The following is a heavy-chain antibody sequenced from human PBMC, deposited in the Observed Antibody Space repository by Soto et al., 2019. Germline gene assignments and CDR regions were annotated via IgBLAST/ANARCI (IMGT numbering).Heavy chain of an antibody. V-gene: IGHV3-30*18. CDR1: GFTFSSYG. CDR3: AKEGIAAADQNWFDP. CDR2: ISYDGSNK. D-gene: IGHD6-13*01. J-gene: IGHJ5*02. Sequence: GGSLRVSWAASGFTFSSYGMHWVRQAPGKGLEWVAVISYDGSNKYYADSVKGRFTISRDNSKNTLYLQMNSLRAEDTAVYYCAKEGIAAADQNWFDPWGQGTLVTVSS.